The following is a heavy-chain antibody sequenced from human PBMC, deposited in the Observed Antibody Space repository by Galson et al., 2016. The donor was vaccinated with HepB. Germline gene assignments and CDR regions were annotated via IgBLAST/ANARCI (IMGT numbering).Heavy chain of an antibody. D-gene: IGHD3-10*01. V-gene: IGHV3-23*01. CDR2: ISGGGDT. J-gene: IGHJ3*02. Sequence: SLRLSCAASGFTFSSYAMNWVRQTPGKGLEWVSGISGGGDTYHADSVKGRFTISRDKSRNTLYLQMNSLRAEDTAVYYCAKGALQWFRESDVFDIWGQGTIVTVSS. CDR1: GFTFSSYA. CDR3: AKGALQWFRESDVFDI.